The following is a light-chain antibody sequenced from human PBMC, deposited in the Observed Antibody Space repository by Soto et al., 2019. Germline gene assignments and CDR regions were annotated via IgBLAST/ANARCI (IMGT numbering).Light chain of an antibody. V-gene: IGLV2-23*01. CDR1: SSDVGSYNL. CDR2: DGS. J-gene: IGLJ1*01. CDR3: GSYVGNGAWV. Sequence: QSALTQPASVSGSPGQSITISCTGTSSDVGSYNLVSWYQQHPGKAPKLFIYDGSKRPSGVSIRFSESKSGNTASLTSSGVQAEDEADYHCGSYVGNGAWVFGDGTKVTVL.